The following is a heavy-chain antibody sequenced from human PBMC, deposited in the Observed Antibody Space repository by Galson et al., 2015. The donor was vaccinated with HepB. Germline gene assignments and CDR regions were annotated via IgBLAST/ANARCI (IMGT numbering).Heavy chain of an antibody. CDR2: ISGSGGGT. Sequence: SLRLSCAASGFTFSSYAMGWVRQAPGKGLEWVSAISGSGGGTSYADSVRGRFTISRDNSKNTLFLQMNSLGAEDTALYYCAKDPIAAAATSTRFDYWGQGTLVTVSS. V-gene: IGHV3-23*01. J-gene: IGHJ4*02. D-gene: IGHD6-13*01. CDR1: GFTFSSYA. CDR3: AKDPIAAAATSTRFDY.